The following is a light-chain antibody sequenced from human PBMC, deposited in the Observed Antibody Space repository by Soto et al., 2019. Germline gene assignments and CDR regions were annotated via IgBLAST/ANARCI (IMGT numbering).Light chain of an antibody. CDR1: QSISSW. J-gene: IGKJ1*01. V-gene: IGKV1-5*02. Sequence: DIQMTQSPSTLSASVGGAVTIIRRGSQSISSWLAWYQQQPGKAPKLLIYDASSLESGVPSRFSGSGSGTEFTLTISSLQPEDFATYYCQQYNSYSPWTFGQGTKVDIK. CDR3: QQYNSYSPWT. CDR2: DAS.